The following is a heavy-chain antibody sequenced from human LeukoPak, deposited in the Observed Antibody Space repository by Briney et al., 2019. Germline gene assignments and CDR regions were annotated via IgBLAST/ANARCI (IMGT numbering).Heavy chain of an antibody. CDR3: AKDSGYGDFTTYFDY. CDR2: IWYDGSNK. CDR1: GFTFSNYG. J-gene: IGHJ4*02. Sequence: GGSLRLSCAACGFTFSNYGMHWVRQAPGKGLEWVAIIWYDGSNKYYADSVKGRFTISRDNSKNTLYLQMNSLRAEDTAVYYCAKDSGYGDFTTYFDYWGQGTLVSVSS. V-gene: IGHV3-33*06. D-gene: IGHD4-17*01.